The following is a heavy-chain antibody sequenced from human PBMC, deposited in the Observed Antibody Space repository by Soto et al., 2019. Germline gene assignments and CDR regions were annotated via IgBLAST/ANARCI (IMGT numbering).Heavy chain of an antibody. D-gene: IGHD1-26*01. CDR3: ARDRTVGVTRSLDI. CDR1: GGSIRNYY. CDR2: VYDNGAT. J-gene: IGHJ3*02. V-gene: IGHV4-59*01. Sequence: QVHLQESGPGLVKPSETLSLTCTVSGGSIRNYYWSWIRQVPGKGLEWIGYVYDNGATNSNPSLRRRVTTSVDTSKNQLSLKLSSVTAADTSVYFCARDRTVGVTRSLDIWGQGSMVIVSS.